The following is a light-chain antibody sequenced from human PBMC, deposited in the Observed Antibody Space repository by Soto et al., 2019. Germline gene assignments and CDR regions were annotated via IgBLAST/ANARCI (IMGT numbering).Light chain of an antibody. CDR2: GPS. Sequence: EIVMTQSPASLSVSPGERATLSCRASQTVVGDLAWYQQKPGQAPRLLIYGPSTRAAGIPSRFSGSGFETDFTLTISGLQSEDSAVYFCQQYKSWPITFGQGTRLEIK. J-gene: IGKJ5*01. V-gene: IGKV3-15*01. CDR3: QQYKSWPIT. CDR1: QTVVGD.